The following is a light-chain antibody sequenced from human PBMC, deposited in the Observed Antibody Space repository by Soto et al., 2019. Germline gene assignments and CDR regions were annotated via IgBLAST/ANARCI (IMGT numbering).Light chain of an antibody. CDR1: QSISGT. V-gene: IGKV3-15*01. CDR3: QQYNSWPTT. CDR2: AXX. J-gene: IGKJ1*01. Sequence: EIVMTQSPATLSVSPGGRATLSCRASQSISGTLAWYQQKXTXXXWXXXXAXXNRATGIPARFSGSVSGTQFPLCISSLQSEDFAVYYCQQYNSWPTTLGKGTKVEIK.